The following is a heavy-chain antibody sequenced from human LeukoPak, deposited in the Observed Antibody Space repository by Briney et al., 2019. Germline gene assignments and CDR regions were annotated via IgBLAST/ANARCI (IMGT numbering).Heavy chain of an antibody. CDR2: ISYDGSNK. CDR1: GFTFSSYG. Sequence: PGRSLRLSCAASGFTFSSYGMHWVRQAPGKGLEWVAVISYDGSNKYYADSVKGRFTISRDNSKNTLYLQMNSLRAEDTAVYYCAKSDGSATFFDYWGQGTLVTVSS. D-gene: IGHD3-10*01. CDR3: AKSDGSATFFDY. V-gene: IGHV3-30*18. J-gene: IGHJ4*02.